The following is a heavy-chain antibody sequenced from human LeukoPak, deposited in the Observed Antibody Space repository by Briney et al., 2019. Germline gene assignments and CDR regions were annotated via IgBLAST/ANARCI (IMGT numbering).Heavy chain of an antibody. CDR3: ARGSSGWYVWNY. V-gene: IGHV1-69*13. J-gene: IGHJ4*02. D-gene: IGHD6-19*01. Sequence: RASVKVSCRASGGTFSSYAISWVRQAPGQGLEWMGGIIPIFGTANYAQKFQGRVTITADESTSTAYMELSSLRSEDTAVYYCARGSSGWYVWNYWGQGTLVTVSS. CDR2: IIPIFGTA. CDR1: GGTFSSYA.